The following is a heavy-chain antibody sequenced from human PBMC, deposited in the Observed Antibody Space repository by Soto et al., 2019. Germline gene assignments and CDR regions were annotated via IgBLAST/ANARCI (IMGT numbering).Heavy chain of an antibody. CDR2: IYPGDSDT. D-gene: IGHD6-19*01. V-gene: IGHV5-51*01. J-gene: IGHJ3*02. CDR3: ARLRVAVAGDDAFDI. Sequence: PGESLKISCKGSGYSFTSYWIGWVRQMPVKGLEWMGIIYPGDSDTRYSPSFQGQVTISADKSISTAYLQWSSLKASDTAMYYCARLRVAVAGDDAFDIWGQGTMVTVSS. CDR1: GYSFTSYW.